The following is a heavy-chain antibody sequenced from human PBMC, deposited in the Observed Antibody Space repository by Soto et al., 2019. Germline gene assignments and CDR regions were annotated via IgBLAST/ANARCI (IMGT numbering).Heavy chain of an antibody. Sequence: QARLVQSGGGLVQSGRSLTLSCEASGFLFSTSTLNWVRRAPGKGLEWVAEISSRGTDIYYADSVKGRFTISRDNSKNTLYLLLDRVKRADTAVYFCATLGRADYPPLAAWGQGTLVTVSS. D-gene: IGHD4-17*01. CDR3: ATLGRADYPPLAA. V-gene: IGHV3-30*04. J-gene: IGHJ5*02. CDR2: ISSRGTDI. CDR1: GFLFSTST.